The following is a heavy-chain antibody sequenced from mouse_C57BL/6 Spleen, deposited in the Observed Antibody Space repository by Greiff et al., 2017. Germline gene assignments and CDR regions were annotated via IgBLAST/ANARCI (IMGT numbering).Heavy chain of an antibody. CDR2: IYPRNGST. V-gene: IGHV1-78*01. D-gene: IGHD2-3*01. Sequence: QVQLQQSDAELVKPGASVKISCKVSGYTFTDHTIHWMKQRPEQGLEWIGYIYPRNGSTKYNEKFKGKATLTAAKSSSPAYMQLTSLTSADSAVYFCARRGDCYPCAYWGKGTLVTVSA. CDR1: GYTFTDHT. J-gene: IGHJ3*01. CDR3: ARRGDCYPCAY.